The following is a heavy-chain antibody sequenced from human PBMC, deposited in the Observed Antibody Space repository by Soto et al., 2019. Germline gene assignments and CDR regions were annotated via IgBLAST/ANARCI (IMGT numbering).Heavy chain of an antibody. J-gene: IGHJ4*02. CDR1: GGSFSGYY. CDR2: INHSGST. V-gene: IGHV4-34*01. Sequence: QVQLQQWGAGLLKPSETLSLTCAVYGGSFSGYYWSWIRQPPGKGLEWIGEINHSGSTNYNPSLKRRVTISVDTSKNQFSLKLSSVTAADTAVYYCARRALIAAAGTPIDYWGQGTLVTVSS. D-gene: IGHD6-13*01. CDR3: ARRALIAAAGTPIDY.